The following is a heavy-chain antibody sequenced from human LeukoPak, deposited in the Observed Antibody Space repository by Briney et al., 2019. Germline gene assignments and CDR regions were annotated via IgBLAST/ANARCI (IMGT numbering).Heavy chain of an antibody. CDR3: ARGSNDYGDYGAQGPYYYYGMDV. J-gene: IGHJ6*02. Sequence: SVEVSCKASGGTFSSYAISWVRQAPGQGLEWMGGIIPIFGTANYAQKFQGRVTITADESTSTAYMELSSLRSEDTAVYYCARGSNDYGDYGAQGPYYYYGMDVWGQGTTVTVSS. CDR1: GGTFSSYA. D-gene: IGHD4-17*01. CDR2: IIPIFGTA. V-gene: IGHV1-69*13.